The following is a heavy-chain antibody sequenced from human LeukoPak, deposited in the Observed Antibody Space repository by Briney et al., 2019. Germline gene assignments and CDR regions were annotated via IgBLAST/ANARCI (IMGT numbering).Heavy chain of an antibody. CDR3: ARDGPRTYYDILTGYYLYYYYGMDV. J-gene: IGHJ6*02. D-gene: IGHD3-9*01. CDR1: GDSVSSNSAA. CDR2: TYYRSKWYN. V-gene: IGHV6-1*01. Sequence: SQTLSLTCAISGDSVSSNSAAWNWIRQSPSRGLEWLGRTYYRSKWYNDYAVSVKSRITINPDTSKNQFSPQLNSVTPEDTAVYYCARDGPRTYYDILTGYYLYYYYGMDVWGQGTTVTVSS.